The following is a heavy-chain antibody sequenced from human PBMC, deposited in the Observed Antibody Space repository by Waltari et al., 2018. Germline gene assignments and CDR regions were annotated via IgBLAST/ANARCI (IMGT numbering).Heavy chain of an antibody. CDR2: IWYDGSNK. D-gene: IGHD6-19*01. Sequence: QVQLVESGGGVVQPGRSLRLSCAASGFTFSSYGMHWVRQAPGKGLDWVAVIWYDGSNKYYADSVKGRFTISRDNSKNTLYLQMNSLRAEDTAMYYCAKDLYSSGFDYWGQGTLVTVSS. CDR1: GFTFSSYG. CDR3: AKDLYSSGFDY. V-gene: IGHV3-30*18. J-gene: IGHJ4*02.